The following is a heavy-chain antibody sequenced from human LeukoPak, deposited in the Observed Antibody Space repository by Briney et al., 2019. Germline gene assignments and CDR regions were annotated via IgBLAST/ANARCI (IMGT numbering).Heavy chain of an antibody. CDR1: GFTFSSYG. D-gene: IGHD2-2*01. V-gene: IGHV3-33*06. J-gene: IGHJ4*02. CDR3: AKGALGYCSSTSCPSGLDFDY. CDR2: IWYDGSNK. Sequence: PGGSLRLSCAASGFTFSSYGMHWVRQAPGKGLEWVAVIWYDGSNKYYADSVEGRFTISRDNSKNTLYLQMNSLRAEDTAVYYCAKGALGYCSSTSCPSGLDFDYWGQGTLVTVSS.